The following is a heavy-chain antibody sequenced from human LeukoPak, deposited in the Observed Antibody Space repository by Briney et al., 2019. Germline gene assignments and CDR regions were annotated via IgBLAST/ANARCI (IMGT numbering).Heavy chain of an antibody. Sequence: GGSLRLSCVASGFTFSSYWMSWVRQAPGKGLEWVANIKQDGSEKYYVDSVKGRFTISRDNAKNSLYLQMNSLRAEDTAVYYCARDYGLDYWGQGTLVTVSS. J-gene: IGHJ4*02. CDR3: ARDYGLDY. V-gene: IGHV3-7*01. D-gene: IGHD3-16*01. CDR1: GFTFSSYW. CDR2: IKQDGSEK.